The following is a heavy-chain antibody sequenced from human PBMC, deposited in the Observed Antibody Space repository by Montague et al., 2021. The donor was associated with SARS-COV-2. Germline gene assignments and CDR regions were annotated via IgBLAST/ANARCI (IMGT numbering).Heavy chain of an antibody. Sequence: SETLSLTCIVSRDSITNSHWGWVRQPPATGLEWMIYFLPTGDSTHYPSLRSRITTSVDTAKNQFSLRLRTVTAADSARYFCARVPAVTKVSAATIDFWGHGILVTVSS. D-gene: IGHD4-11*01. J-gene: IGHJ4*01. CDR3: ARVPAVTKVSAATIDF. CDR2: FLPTGDS. V-gene: IGHV4-59*01. CDR1: RDSITNSH.